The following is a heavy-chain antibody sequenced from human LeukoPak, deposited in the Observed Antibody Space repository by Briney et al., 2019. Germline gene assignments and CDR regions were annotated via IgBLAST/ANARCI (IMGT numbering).Heavy chain of an antibody. CDR2: IYSSGST. CDR3: ARDQGQTFYYMDV. Sequence: SETLSLTCTVSGGSISSYYWSWIRQPAGKGLEWIGHIYSSGSTNYNPSLKSRVTLSIDTSKNQFSLKLTSVTAADTAVYYCARDQGQTFYYMDVWGKGTTVTVSS. J-gene: IGHJ6*03. V-gene: IGHV4-4*07. D-gene: IGHD3-16*01. CDR1: GGSISSYY.